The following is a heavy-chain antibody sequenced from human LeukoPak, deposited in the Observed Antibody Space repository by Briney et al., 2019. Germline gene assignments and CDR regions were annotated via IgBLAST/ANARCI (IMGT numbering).Heavy chain of an antibody. Sequence: GGSLRLSCAASGFTFSSYWMHWVRQAPGKGLVWVSRINSDGSSRNYADSVKGRFTISRDNAKNSLYLQMDSLRAEDTAVYYYARDDLVGATHDAFDIWGQGTMVTVSS. CDR2: INSDGSSR. D-gene: IGHD1-26*01. CDR1: GFTFSSYW. V-gene: IGHV3-74*01. J-gene: IGHJ3*02. CDR3: ARDDLVGATHDAFDI.